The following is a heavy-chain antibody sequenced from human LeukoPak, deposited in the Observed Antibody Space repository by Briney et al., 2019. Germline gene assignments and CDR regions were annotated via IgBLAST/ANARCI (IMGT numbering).Heavy chain of an antibody. CDR2: INHSGST. V-gene: IGHV4-34*01. J-gene: IGHJ6*02. D-gene: IGHD4-17*01. Sequence: KPSETLSLTCAVYGGSFSGYYWSWIRQPPGKGLEWIGEINHSGSTNYNPSLKSRVTISVDTSKNQFSLKLSSVTAADTAVYYCARGRLRGYYYYYGMDVWGQGTTVTASS. CDR1: GGSFSGYY. CDR3: ARGRLRGYYYYYGMDV.